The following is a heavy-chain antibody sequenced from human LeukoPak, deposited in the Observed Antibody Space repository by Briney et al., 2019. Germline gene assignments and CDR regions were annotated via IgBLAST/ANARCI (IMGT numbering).Heavy chain of an antibody. CDR2: IYYSGST. CDR1: GGSLSSSYSY. J-gene: IGHJ3*01. V-gene: IGHV4-39*07. Sequence: SVTLSLTRTVSGGSLSSSYSYWAGIRQPPGKGLERIGNIYYSGSTYYNPSLKSRIPIPVDTSKTHFSLKLNSVTAADTAVDYCAKPSNYYGSAADCFDFWGQGTMVTVSS. D-gene: IGHD3-10*01. CDR3: AKPSNYYGSAADCFDF.